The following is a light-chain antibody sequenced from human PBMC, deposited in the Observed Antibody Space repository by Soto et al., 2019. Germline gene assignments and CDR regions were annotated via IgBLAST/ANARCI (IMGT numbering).Light chain of an antibody. CDR3: SSFAGNNNLV. V-gene: IGLV2-8*01. Sequence: QSALTQPPSASGSPGQSVTISCTGTSSDVGGYNYVSWYQQHPGKAPKLMISEVSKPPSGVPDSFSGSKSGNTASLTVSGLEAEEEADYYCSSFAGNNNLVFGGGTKLTVL. CDR2: EVS. CDR1: SSDVGGYNY. J-gene: IGLJ2*01.